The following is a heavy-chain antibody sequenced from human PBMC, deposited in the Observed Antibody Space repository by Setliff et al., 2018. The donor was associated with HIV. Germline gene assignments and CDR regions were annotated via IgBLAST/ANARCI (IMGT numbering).Heavy chain of an antibody. CDR3: AKAHWDPLSPDY. Sequence: GGSLRLSCAASGFTFSSYWMHWVRLAPGKGLVWVSRINSDGSSIDYADSVKGRCSISRDNGKNTLYLQMNSLRAEDTAVYFCAKAHWDPLSPDYGGQGTLVTVSS. CDR1: GFTFSSYW. D-gene: IGHD1-26*01. V-gene: IGHV3-74*01. CDR2: INSDGSSI. J-gene: IGHJ4*02.